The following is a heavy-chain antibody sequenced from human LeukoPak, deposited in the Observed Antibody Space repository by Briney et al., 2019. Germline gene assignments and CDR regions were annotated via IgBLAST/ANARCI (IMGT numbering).Heavy chain of an antibody. J-gene: IGHJ4*02. CDR2: INHSGST. V-gene: IGHV4-34*01. Sequence: SETLSLTCAVYGGSFSGYYWSWIRQPPGRGLEWIGEINHSGSTNYNPSLKSRVTISVDTSKNQFSLKLSSVTAADTAVYYCARSWYSSSWYRFDYWGQGTLVTVSS. CDR1: GGSFSGYY. CDR3: ARSWYSSSWYRFDY. D-gene: IGHD6-13*01.